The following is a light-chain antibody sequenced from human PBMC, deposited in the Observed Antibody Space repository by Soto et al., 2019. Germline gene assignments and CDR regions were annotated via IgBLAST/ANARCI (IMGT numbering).Light chain of an antibody. CDR2: YDD. Sequence: QAVVTQPPSVSEAPRQRVTISCSGSSSNIGNNAVNWYQQLPGMAPKLLIHYDDLLTSGVSDRFSGSKSGTSASLAISGLQSEDEADYYCAAWDDSLNGVVFGGGTKLTVL. J-gene: IGLJ3*02. CDR3: AAWDDSLNGVV. CDR1: SSNIGNNA. V-gene: IGLV1-36*01.